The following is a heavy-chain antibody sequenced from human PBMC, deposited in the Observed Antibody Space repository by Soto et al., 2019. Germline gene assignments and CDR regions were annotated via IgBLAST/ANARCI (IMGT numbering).Heavy chain of an antibody. CDR3: TRDRSAGYCSGGSCSLDY. D-gene: IGHD2-15*01. V-gene: IGHV3-49*03. J-gene: IGHJ4*02. Sequence: EVQLVESGGGLVQPGRSLRLSCTASGFTFGDYAMSWFRQAPGKGLEWVGFIRSKAYGGTTEYAASVKGRFTISRDDSKSIAYLQMTSLKTEDTAVYYCTRDRSAGYCSGGSCSLDYWGQGTLVTVSS. CDR1: GFTFGDYA. CDR2: IRSKAYGGTT.